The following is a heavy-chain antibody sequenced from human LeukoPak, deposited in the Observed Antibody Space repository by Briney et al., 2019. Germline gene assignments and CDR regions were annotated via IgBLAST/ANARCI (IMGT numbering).Heavy chain of an antibody. CDR1: GFTFSSYG. D-gene: IGHD3-10*01. J-gene: IGHJ4*02. CDR3: ARGYYGSGSYFAY. Sequence: PGGSLRLSCAASGFTFSSYGMHWVRQAPGKGLEWVAVIWYDGSNKYYADSVKGRFTISRGNSKNTLYLQMNSLRAEDTAVYYCARGYYGSGSYFAYWGQGTLVTVSS. V-gene: IGHV3-33*01. CDR2: IWYDGSNK.